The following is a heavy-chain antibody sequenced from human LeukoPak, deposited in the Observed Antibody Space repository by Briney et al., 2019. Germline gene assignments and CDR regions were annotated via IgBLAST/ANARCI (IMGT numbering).Heavy chain of an antibody. D-gene: IGHD4-11*01. CDR1: GFIFSDYY. CDR3: ARDKNSNYDLDY. CDR2: ISVTGSYT. V-gene: IGHV3-11*06. J-gene: IGHJ4*02. Sequence: GGSLRLSCVASGFIFSDYYMSWIRQAPGKGLEWVSYISVTGSYTYYADSVKGRFTISRDNARNSLFLLMSSLRVEDTAVYCCARDKNSNYDLDYWGQGTLVTVSS.